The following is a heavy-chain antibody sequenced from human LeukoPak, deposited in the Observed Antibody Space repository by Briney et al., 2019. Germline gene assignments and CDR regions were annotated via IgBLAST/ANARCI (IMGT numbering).Heavy chain of an antibody. J-gene: IGHJ4*02. CDR3: ARGLLQLPDY. V-gene: IGHV3-21*01. CDR2: ISSSSSYI. Sequence: PGGSLRLSCAASGFTFSSYSMNRVRQAPGNGLEWVSSISSSSSYIYYADSVKGRFTISRDNAKNSLYLQMNSLRAEDTAVYYCARGLLQLPDYWGQGTLVTVSS. D-gene: IGHD2-15*01. CDR1: GFTFSSYS.